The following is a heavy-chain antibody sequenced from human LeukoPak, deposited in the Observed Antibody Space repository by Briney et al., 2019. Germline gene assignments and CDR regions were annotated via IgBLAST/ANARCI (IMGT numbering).Heavy chain of an antibody. D-gene: IGHD5-12*01. V-gene: IGHV3-23*01. CDR3: ARGYSGPDY. Sequence: GGSLRLSCAASGFTFSSYAMSWVRQAPGKGLEWVSAISGSGGSTYYADSVKGRFTISRDNSKNTMNLQMSTLRAEDTAVYYCARGYSGPDYWGQGTLVTVSS. CDR2: ISGSGGST. CDR1: GFTFSSYA. J-gene: IGHJ4*02.